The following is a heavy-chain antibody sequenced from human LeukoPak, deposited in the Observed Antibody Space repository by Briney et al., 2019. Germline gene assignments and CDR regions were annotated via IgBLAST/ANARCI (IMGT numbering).Heavy chain of an antibody. V-gene: IGHV4-59*01. D-gene: IGHD3-10*01. J-gene: IGHJ5*02. CDR3: ARLVRGVINNWFDP. Sequence: PSETLSLTCTVSGGSISSYYWSWIRQPPGKGLEWIGYIYYSGSTNYNPSLKSRVTISVDTSKNQFSLKLSSVTAADTAVYYCARLVRGVINNWFDPWGQGTLVTVSS. CDR1: GGSISSYY. CDR2: IYYSGST.